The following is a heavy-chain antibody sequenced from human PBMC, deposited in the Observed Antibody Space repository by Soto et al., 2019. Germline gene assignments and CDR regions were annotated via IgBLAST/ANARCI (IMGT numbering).Heavy chain of an antibody. CDR1: GFSLSNARMG. J-gene: IGHJ4*02. D-gene: IGHD3-9*01. Sequence: QVTLKESGPVLVKPTETLTLTCTVSGFSLSNARMGVSWIRQPPGKALEWLAHIFSNDEKSYSTTLKSRLTISKDTSKSQVVLTLTNMDPVDTATYYCARMESYYDILTGYYRGYYFDYWGQGTLVTVSS. CDR2: IFSNDEK. V-gene: IGHV2-26*01. CDR3: ARMESYYDILTGYYRGYYFDY.